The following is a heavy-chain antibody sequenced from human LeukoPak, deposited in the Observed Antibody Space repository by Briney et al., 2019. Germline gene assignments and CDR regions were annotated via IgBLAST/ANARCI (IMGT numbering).Heavy chain of an antibody. D-gene: IGHD6-13*01. CDR3: ARDPKQLGNYYYYYGMDV. V-gene: IGHV3-48*01. Sequence: GGSLRLSCAASGFTFSSYSMNWGRQAPGKGLEWVSYISSSSSTIYYADSVKGRFTISRDNAKNSLYLQMNSLRAEDTAVYYCARDPKQLGNYYYYYGMDVWGQGTTVTVSS. CDR1: GFTFSSYS. CDR2: ISSSSSTI. J-gene: IGHJ6*02.